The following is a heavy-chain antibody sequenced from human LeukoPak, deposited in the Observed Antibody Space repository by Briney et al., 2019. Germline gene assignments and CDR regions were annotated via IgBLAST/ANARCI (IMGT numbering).Heavy chain of an antibody. J-gene: IGHJ4*02. D-gene: IGHD2-21*02. CDR2: ISRTGNIV. Sequence: GGSLGLSCVATGFSFSNYSLHWVRQAPGKGLEWVSYISRTGNIVYYADSVKGRFTISRDNAKDSLFLQMDSLRDEDTAVYYCANLTHWGQGILVTVSS. CDR1: GFSFSNYS. CDR3: ANLTH. V-gene: IGHV3-48*02.